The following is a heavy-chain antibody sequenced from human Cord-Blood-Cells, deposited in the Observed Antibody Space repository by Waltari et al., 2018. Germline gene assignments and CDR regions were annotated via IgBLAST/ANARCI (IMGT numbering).Heavy chain of an antibody. Sequence: EVQLVESGGGLVQPGGSLRLSCAASGFTFSSYDMHWVRQAPGKGLEWVSAIGTAGDTYYPGSVKGRFTISRENAKNSLYLQMNSLRAGDTAVYYCARKSTGTDWYFDLWGRGTLVTVSS. V-gene: IGHV3-13*01. CDR3: ARKSTGTDWYFDL. J-gene: IGHJ2*01. CDR2: IGTAGDT. CDR1: GFTFSSYD. D-gene: IGHD3-9*01.